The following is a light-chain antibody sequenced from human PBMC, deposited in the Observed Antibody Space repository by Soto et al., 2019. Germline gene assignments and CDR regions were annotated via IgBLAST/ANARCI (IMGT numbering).Light chain of an antibody. CDR3: QQYGNSIPIT. Sequence: EIVFTQSPSTLSLSPFERSTLSCRASQNISSYLIWYQQKPGQAPRLLIYGAFSRATGIPDRFSGSGSGTDFTLTISRLEPEDFAVYYCQQYGNSIPITFGQGTRLEIK. CDR2: GAF. J-gene: IGKJ5*01. V-gene: IGKV3-20*01. CDR1: QNISSY.